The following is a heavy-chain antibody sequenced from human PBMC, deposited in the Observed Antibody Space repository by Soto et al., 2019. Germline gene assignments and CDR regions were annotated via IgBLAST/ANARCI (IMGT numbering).Heavy chain of an antibody. V-gene: IGHV3-74*01. Sequence: PGGSLRLSCAASGFTFNTYWMHWVRQAPGTGLVWVSRINSDGTRATYADSVKGRFTISRDNAKNTVYLQMNSLRAEDTAVYYGTTVAKNSYNGLDPWGQGTLGTFS. CDR3: TTVAKNSYNGLDP. CDR1: GFTFNTYW. J-gene: IGHJ5*02. CDR2: INSDGTRA. D-gene: IGHD5-12*01.